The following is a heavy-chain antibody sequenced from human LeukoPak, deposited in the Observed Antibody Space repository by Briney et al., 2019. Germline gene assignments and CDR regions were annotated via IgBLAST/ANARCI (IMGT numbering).Heavy chain of an antibody. J-gene: IGHJ4*02. V-gene: IGHV4-39*07. Sequence: SETLSLTCTVSSGSISSYGYSWGWIRQPPGKGLEWIGSIYYSGSTYYNPFLKSRVTISVDTSKNQFSLKLSSVTAADTAVYYCARARYYGSGLFDYWGQGTLVTVSS. CDR2: IYYSGST. D-gene: IGHD3-10*01. CDR3: ARARYYGSGLFDY. CDR1: SGSISSYGYS.